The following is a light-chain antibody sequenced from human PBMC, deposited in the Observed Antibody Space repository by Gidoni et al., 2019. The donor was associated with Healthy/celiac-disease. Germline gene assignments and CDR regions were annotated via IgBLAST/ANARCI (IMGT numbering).Light chain of an antibody. CDR3: QAWDSSTVV. V-gene: IGLV3-1*01. J-gene: IGLJ2*01. Sequence: SYELTQTPSVSVSQGQTASITCSGDKLGDKYACWYQQKPGQSPVLVIYQDSKRPSGIPERFSGSNSGNTATLTISGTQAMDEADYYCQAWDSSTVVFGGGTKLTVL. CDR1: KLGDKY. CDR2: QDS.